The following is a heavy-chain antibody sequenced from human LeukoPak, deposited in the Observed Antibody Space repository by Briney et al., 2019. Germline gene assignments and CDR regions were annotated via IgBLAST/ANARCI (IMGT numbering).Heavy chain of an antibody. CDR3: ARDLTGGYSYGDY. Sequence: PGGSLRLSCAASGFTFSSYEMNWVRQAPGKGLEWVSYISSSGSTIYYADSVKGRFTISRDNAKNSLYLQMNSLRAEDTAVYYCARDLTGGYSYGDYWGQGTLSPSPQ. J-gene: IGHJ4*02. V-gene: IGHV3-48*03. CDR1: GFTFSSYE. CDR2: ISSSGSTI. D-gene: IGHD5-18*01.